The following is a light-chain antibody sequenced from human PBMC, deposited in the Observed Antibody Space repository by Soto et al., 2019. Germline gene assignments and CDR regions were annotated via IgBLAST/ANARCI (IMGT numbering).Light chain of an antibody. Sequence: QSVLTQPASVSGSPGQSITISCTGTSSDVGAFNYVSWYLQYPGKAPKLMIYEVGNRPSGVSNRFSGSKSGNMASLTISGLQAEDEADYYCCSYASGSIYVFGTGTQLTVL. CDR1: SSDVGAFNY. CDR2: EVG. V-gene: IGLV2-14*01. J-gene: IGLJ1*01. CDR3: CSYASGSIYV.